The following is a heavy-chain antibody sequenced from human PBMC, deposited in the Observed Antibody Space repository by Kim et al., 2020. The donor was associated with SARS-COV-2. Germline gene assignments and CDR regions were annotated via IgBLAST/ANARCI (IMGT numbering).Heavy chain of an antibody. V-gene: IGHV4-34*01. CDR3: ARGRIAPSKVVVVPAAMGRWFDP. CDR2: INHSGST. D-gene: IGHD2-2*01. Sequence: SETLSLTCAVYGGSFSGYYWSWIRQPPGKGLEWIGEINHSGSTNYNPSLKSRVTISVDTSKNQFSLKLSSVTAADTAVYYCARGRIAPSKVVVVPAAMGRWFDPWGQGTLVTVSS. CDR1: GGSFSGYY. J-gene: IGHJ5*02.